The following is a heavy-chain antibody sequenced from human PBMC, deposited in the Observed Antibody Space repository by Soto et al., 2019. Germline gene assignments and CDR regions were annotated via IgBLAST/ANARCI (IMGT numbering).Heavy chain of an antibody. Sequence: PWGSLRLSCAASGFTFFNYWIHLSRQAPWKWPEWVSGMTSDGSTTHNADPESRRFTVSRDNAKNSPYLQMNSLRAEATAVYYCARAEVDYWGPGTLVTVSS. J-gene: IGHJ4*01. CDR3: ARAEVDY. CDR1: GFTFFNYW. V-gene: IGHV3-74*01. CDR2: MTSDGSTT.